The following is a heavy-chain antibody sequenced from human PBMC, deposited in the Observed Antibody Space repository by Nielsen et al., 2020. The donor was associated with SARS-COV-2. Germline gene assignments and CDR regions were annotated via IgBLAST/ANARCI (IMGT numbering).Heavy chain of an antibody. V-gene: IGHV3-66*01. CDR3: ARDNWGRMDV. CDR2: IYTDGST. CDR1: GFTISSSF. J-gene: IGHJ6*02. D-gene: IGHD7-27*01. Sequence: GGSLRLSCGASGFTISSSFMSWVRQAAGKGLDWVSVIYTDGSTSHADSVKVRFTISRDNSKNTLYLQMNSLRAEDTAVYYCARDNWGRMDVWGQGTTVTVSS.